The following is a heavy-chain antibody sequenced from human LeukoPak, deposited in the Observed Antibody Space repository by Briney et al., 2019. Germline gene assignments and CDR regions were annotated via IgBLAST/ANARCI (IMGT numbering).Heavy chain of an antibody. Sequence: SETLSLTCTVSGGSISSSSYYWGWIRQPPGKGLEWIGSIYYSGSTYYNPSLKSRVTISVDTSKNQFSLKLSSVTAADTAVYYCARDRVRQFDPWGQGTLVTVSS. CDR1: GGSISSSSYY. V-gene: IGHV4-39*07. J-gene: IGHJ5*02. CDR2: IYYSGST. D-gene: IGHD1-1*01. CDR3: ARDRVRQFDP.